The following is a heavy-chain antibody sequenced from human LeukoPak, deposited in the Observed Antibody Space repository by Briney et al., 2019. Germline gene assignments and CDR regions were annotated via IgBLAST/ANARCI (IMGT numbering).Heavy chain of an antibody. V-gene: IGHV4-59*01. Sequence: SETLSLTCTVSGGSISNYYWSWIRQPPGKTLEWIGYIYYTGSTNYNPSLRSRVTISVDTSKNQLSLKLTSLTAADTAVYYCARVTDWNDFDYWGQGTLVTVSS. CDR3: ARVTDWNDFDY. D-gene: IGHD1-1*01. CDR2: IYYTGST. CDR1: GGSISNYY. J-gene: IGHJ4*02.